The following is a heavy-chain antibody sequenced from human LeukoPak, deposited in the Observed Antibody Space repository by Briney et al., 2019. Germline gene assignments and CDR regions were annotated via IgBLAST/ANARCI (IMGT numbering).Heavy chain of an antibody. J-gene: IGHJ4*02. CDR1: GGSISNYY. Sequence: SETLSLTCTVSGGSISNYYWNWIRQSPGKGLEWIGYIYYSGSTNYNPSLKSRVTISVDTSKNQFSLKLSSVTAADTAVYYCARVDTAMVIDYWGQGTLVTVSS. V-gene: IGHV4-59*01. CDR2: IYYSGST. D-gene: IGHD5-18*01. CDR3: ARVDTAMVIDY.